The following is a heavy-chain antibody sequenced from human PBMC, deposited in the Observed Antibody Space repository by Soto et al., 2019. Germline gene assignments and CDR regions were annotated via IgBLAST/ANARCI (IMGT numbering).Heavy chain of an antibody. CDR3: ARSSRSYFDY. CDR1: GGSISRSGYF. V-gene: IGHV4-31*03. J-gene: IGHJ4*02. CDR2: IYDSGST. Sequence: QVQLQESGPGLVKPSQTLSLTCTVPGGSISRSGYFWSWIRQHPGKGLEWIGYIYDSGSTYYNPSLKSRVSLSVDTSKNQFSLNLTSVTAADTAMYYCARSSRSYFDYWGQGTLVTVSS.